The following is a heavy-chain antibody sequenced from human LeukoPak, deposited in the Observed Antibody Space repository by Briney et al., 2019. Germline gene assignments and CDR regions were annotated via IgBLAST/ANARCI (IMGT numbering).Heavy chain of an antibody. V-gene: IGHV3-23*01. CDR1: GFTFSSYG. J-gene: IGHJ6*03. CDR3: AKRGSGWYEDYYYYMDV. Sequence: PGGSLRLSCAASGFTFSSYGMSWVRQAPGKGLEWASAISGSGGSTYYADSVKGRFTISRDNSKSTLYLQINSLRAEDTAVYYCAKRGSGWYEDYYYYMDVWGKGTTVTISS. CDR2: ISGSGGST. D-gene: IGHD6-19*01.